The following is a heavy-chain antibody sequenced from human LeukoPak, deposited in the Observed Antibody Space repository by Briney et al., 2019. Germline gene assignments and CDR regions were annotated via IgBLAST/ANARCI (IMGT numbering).Heavy chain of an antibody. CDR2: INPNSGGT. Sequence: ASVKVSCKASGCTFTGYYMHWVRQAPGQGLEWMGRINPNSGGTNYAQKFQGRVTMTRDTSISTAYMELSRLRSDDTAVYYCARLRPNSSGYYLVAFDIWGQGTMVTVPS. V-gene: IGHV1-2*06. CDR1: GCTFTGYY. J-gene: IGHJ3*02. CDR3: ARLRPNSSGYYLVAFDI. D-gene: IGHD3-22*01.